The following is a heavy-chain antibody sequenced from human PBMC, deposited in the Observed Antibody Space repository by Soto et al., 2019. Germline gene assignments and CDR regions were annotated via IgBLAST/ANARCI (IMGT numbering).Heavy chain of an antibody. Sequence: PGESLRLSCAASGFTFTNAWINWVRQAPGKGLEWVGRIKSKTDGGTTDYAEPVKGRFAISRDDSNNMVYLQMNSLKIEDTAVFYCTTDSYSTIIIVRFDYWGQGTLVTVSS. CDR1: GFTFTNAW. CDR2: IKSKTDGGTT. J-gene: IGHJ4*02. D-gene: IGHD3-22*01. V-gene: IGHV3-15*07. CDR3: TTDSYSTIIIVRFDY.